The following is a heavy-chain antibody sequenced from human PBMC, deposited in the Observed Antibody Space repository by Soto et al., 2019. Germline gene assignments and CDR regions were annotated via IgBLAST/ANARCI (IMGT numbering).Heavy chain of an antibody. D-gene: IGHD1-1*01. Sequence: QVQLVQSGAEVKKPGASVKVSCKASGYTFTSYGISWVRQAPGQGLEWMGWISAYNGKTNYAQKLQGRVNMNTDTSTSTAYMELRSLRSDDTAVYYCARGPGTTTGYWVGDAFDIWGQGTMVTVSS. CDR1: GYTFTSYG. V-gene: IGHV1-18*01. J-gene: IGHJ3*02. CDR2: ISAYNGKT. CDR3: ARGPGTTTGYWVGDAFDI.